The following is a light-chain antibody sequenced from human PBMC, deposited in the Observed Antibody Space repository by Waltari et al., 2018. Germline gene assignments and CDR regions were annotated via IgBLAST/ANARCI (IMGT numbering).Light chain of an antibody. V-gene: IGKV1-13*02. Sequence: AIQLTQFPSSRTASVGDRVTITCRASHCISSALAWYQQKPGKAPKLLIYDASSLESGVPSRFSGSGSGTDFTLTISSLQPEDFATYYCQQFNSYPLTFGGGTKVEIK. CDR3: QQFNSYPLT. CDR2: DAS. CDR1: HCISSA. J-gene: IGKJ4*01.